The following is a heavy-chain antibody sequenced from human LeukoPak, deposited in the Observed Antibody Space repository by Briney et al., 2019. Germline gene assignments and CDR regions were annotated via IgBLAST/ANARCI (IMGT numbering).Heavy chain of an antibody. Sequence: SVKVSCKASGGTFSSYAISWVRQAPGQGLEWMGGIITIFGTANYAQKFQGRVTITADESTSTAYMELSSLRSEDTAVYYCASAVAGTRWFDYWGQGTLVTVSS. D-gene: IGHD6-19*01. V-gene: IGHV1-69*01. CDR2: IITIFGTA. J-gene: IGHJ4*02. CDR3: ASAVAGTRWFDY. CDR1: GGTFSSYA.